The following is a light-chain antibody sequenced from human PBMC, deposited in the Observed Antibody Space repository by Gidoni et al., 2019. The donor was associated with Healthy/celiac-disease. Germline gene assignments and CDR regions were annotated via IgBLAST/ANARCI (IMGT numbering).Light chain of an antibody. CDR1: KSVSSY. Sequence: DIVLPQSPATLSLSSGEGATLSCRASKSVSSYLAWYQQKPGQAPRLLIYDASNRATGIPARFIGSGSGTDFTLSIISLEPEDFAVYYCRQRSDWPPITFGQGTRLEIK. J-gene: IGKJ5*01. V-gene: IGKV3-11*01. CDR2: DAS. CDR3: RQRSDWPPIT.